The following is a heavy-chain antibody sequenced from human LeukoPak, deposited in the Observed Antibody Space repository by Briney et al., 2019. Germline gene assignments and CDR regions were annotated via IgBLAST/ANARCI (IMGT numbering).Heavy chain of an antibody. CDR2: IYYSGST. CDR1: GGSLSSYY. J-gene: IGHJ4*02. CDR3: ARGNYDSSGTFDY. Sequence: SETLSLTCTVSGGSLSSYYWSWIRQPPGKGLEWIGYIYYSGSTNYNPSLKSRVTISVDTSKNQFSLKLSSVTAAETAVYYCARGNYDSSGTFDYWGQGTLVTVSS. V-gene: IGHV4-59*01. D-gene: IGHD3-22*01.